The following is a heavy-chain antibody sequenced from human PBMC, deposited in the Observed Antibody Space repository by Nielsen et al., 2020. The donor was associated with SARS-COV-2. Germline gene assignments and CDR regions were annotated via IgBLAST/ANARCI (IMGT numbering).Heavy chain of an antibody. CDR2: ISSNGGST. CDR3: ARGLDDSSGET. J-gene: IGHJ3*01. Sequence: GGSLRLSCAASGFTFSSYAMHWVRQAPGKGLEYVSAISSNGGSTYYANSVKGRFTISRDNSKNTLYLQMGSLRAEDMAVYYCARGLDDSSGETWGQGTMVTVSS. D-gene: IGHD3-22*01. CDR1: GFTFSSYA. V-gene: IGHV3-64*01.